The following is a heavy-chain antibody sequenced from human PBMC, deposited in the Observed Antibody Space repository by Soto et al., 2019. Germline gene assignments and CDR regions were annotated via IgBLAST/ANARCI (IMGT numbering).Heavy chain of an antibody. CDR1: GYTFTNYG. J-gene: IGHJ6*02. CDR3: AREGQAPYYYYGMDV. Sequence: QVQVVQSGDEVKKPGASVKLSCKASGYTFTNYGFSWVRQAPGQGLEWMGWISGYNGNTKYAEKFQGRVTMTTDTSTSTAHMELRSLRSDDTAVYYCAREGQAPYYYYGMDVWGQGTAVTVSS. CDR2: ISGYNGNT. V-gene: IGHV1-18*01.